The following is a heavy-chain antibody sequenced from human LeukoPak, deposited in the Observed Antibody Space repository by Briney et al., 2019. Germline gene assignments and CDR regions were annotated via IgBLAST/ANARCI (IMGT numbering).Heavy chain of an antibody. D-gene: IGHD6-13*01. CDR3: VRSDSSSWALRVFDY. CDR2: ISPAGGTT. CDR1: GFTFSSEA. V-gene: IGHV3-23*01. Sequence: GGSLRLSCAVSGFTFSSEAMGWVRQLPGGGLEWVSTISPAGGTTYYAESMKGRFTISRDNSKSTLYLQMNSLRVEDTAVYSKVRSDSSSWALRVFDYWGQGALVTVSS. J-gene: IGHJ4*02.